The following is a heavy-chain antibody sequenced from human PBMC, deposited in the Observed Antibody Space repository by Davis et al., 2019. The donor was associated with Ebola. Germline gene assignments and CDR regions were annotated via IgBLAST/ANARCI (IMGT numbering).Heavy chain of an antibody. CDR2: INPNSGGT. CDR1: GYTFTGYY. J-gene: IGHJ4*02. CDR3: ARGGGSSKRTMGY. V-gene: IGHV1-2*04. D-gene: IGHD1-26*01. Sequence: ASVKVSCKASGYTFTGYYMHWVRQAPGQGLEWMGWINPNSGGTNYAQKFQGWVTMTWDTSISTAYMELSRLSSDDTAVYYCARGGGSSKRTMGYWGQGTLVTVSS.